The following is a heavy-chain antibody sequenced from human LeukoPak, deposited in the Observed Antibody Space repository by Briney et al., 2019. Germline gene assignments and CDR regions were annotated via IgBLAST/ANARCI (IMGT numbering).Heavy chain of an antibody. CDR1: GISISSSNSC. Sequence: SETLSLTCTVSGISISSSNSCWGWIRQPPGKGLERFGRIYYTGNTYYNGTLKSRVTISMDRSKNQISLRLTSVTDADTAMYYCARGGRASTKHGYFDYWGQGTLVTVSS. CDR2: IYYTGNT. CDR3: ARGGRASTKHGYFDY. V-gene: IGHV4-39*01. D-gene: IGHD1-26*01. J-gene: IGHJ4*02.